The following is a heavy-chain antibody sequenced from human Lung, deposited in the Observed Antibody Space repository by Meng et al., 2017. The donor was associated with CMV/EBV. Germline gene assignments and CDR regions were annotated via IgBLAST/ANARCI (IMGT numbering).Heavy chain of an antibody. V-gene: IGHV1-69*12. J-gene: IGHJ4*02. CDR3: ARAPPIVGASFDS. D-gene: IGHD1-26*01. CDR2: IIPIFGTT. Sequence: QVQLVQSGAEVKKPGSSVKVSCKTSGGTFNSYATSWVRQAPGQGPEWMGGIIPIFGTTNYAQKFQGRIRITADESTSTAYMELSSLRSEDTAVYYCARAPPIVGASFDSWGQGTLVTVS. CDR1: GGTFNSYA.